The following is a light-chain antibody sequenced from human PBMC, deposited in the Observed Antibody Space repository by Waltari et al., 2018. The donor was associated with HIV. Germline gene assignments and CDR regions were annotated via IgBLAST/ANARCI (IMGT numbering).Light chain of an antibody. Sequence: QSALAQPPSASVSPGQSVTISCTGTSSNVGGDSNFSWYQQHPGKPPKLMSYEASNGPSGVPDRFSGSKSGNAASLTVSGLQAEDEADYYCSSYAGSNNVIFGGGTKLTVL. CDR2: EAS. CDR3: SSYAGSNNVI. CDR1: SSNVGGDSN. V-gene: IGLV2-8*01. J-gene: IGLJ2*01.